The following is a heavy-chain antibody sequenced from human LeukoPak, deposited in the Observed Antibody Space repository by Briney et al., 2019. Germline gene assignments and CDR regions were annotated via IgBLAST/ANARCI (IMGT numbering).Heavy chain of an antibody. V-gene: IGHV3-48*01. D-gene: IGHD4-23*01. Sequence: GGSLRLSCAASGFIFSSYSMNWVRQAPGKGLEWVSYISSSSSTIYYADSVKGRFTISRDNAKNSLYLQMNSLRAEDTAVYYCARRAGGYSHPYDYWGQGILVTVSS. CDR3: ARRAGGYSHPYDY. CDR2: ISSSSSTI. CDR1: GFIFSSYS. J-gene: IGHJ4*02.